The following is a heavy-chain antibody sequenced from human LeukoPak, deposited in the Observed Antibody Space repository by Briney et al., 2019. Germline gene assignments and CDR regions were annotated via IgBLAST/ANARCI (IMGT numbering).Heavy chain of an antibody. CDR1: GFTFDDYG. Sequence: GGSLRLSCAASGFTFDDYGMSWVRQAPGKGLEWVSGINWNGGSTGYADSVKGRFTISRDNAKNSLYLQMNSLRAEDTALHYCARSARAFGVVIIYYYMDVWGKGTTVTVSS. CDR2: INWNGGST. D-gene: IGHD3-3*01. V-gene: IGHV3-20*04. J-gene: IGHJ6*03. CDR3: ARSARAFGVVIIYYYMDV.